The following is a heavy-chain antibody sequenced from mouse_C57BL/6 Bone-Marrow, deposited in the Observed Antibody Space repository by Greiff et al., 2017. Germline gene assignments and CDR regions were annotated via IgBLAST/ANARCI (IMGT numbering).Heavy chain of an antibody. Sequence: QVQLQQPGAELVKPGASVKLSCKASGYTFTSYWMHWVKQRPGQGLEWIGMIHPNSGSTNYNEKFKSKATLTVDKSSSTAYMQLSSLTSEDSAVYYCARWLYYYGSSYFDYWGQGTTLTVSS. V-gene: IGHV1-64*01. CDR2: IHPNSGST. J-gene: IGHJ2*01. CDR3: ARWLYYYGSSYFDY. CDR1: GYTFTSYW. D-gene: IGHD1-1*01.